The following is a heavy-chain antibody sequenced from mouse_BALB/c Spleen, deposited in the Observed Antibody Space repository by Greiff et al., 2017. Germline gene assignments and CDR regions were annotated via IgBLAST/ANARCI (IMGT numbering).Heavy chain of an antibody. V-gene: IGHV1S137*01. CDR2: ISTYYGDA. Sequence: QVQLKESGAELVRPGVSVKISCKGSGYTFTDYAMHWVKQSHAKSLEWIGVISTYYGDASYNQKFKGKATMTVDKSSSTAYMELARLTSEDSAIYYCAIGGNPFDYWGQGTTLTVSS. CDR3: AIGGNPFDY. CDR1: GYTFTDYA. D-gene: IGHD2-1*01. J-gene: IGHJ2*01.